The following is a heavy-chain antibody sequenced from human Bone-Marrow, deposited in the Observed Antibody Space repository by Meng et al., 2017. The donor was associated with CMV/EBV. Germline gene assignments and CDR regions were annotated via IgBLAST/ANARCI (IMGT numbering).Heavy chain of an antibody. CDR3: ATGVADFEY. J-gene: IGHJ4*02. Sequence: QVQLAQSGAYVQQPGASWNVSRKASGYNFTSYDSNSVRQAAGQGLEWIGRMTPNSGNTDYAQKFQGIVTMTRNISKSTAYMDLSSLRSEDTAVYYCATGVADFEYWGQGTLVTVSS. V-gene: IGHV1-8*01. CDR1: GYNFTSYD. D-gene: IGHD6-19*01. CDR2: MTPNSGNT.